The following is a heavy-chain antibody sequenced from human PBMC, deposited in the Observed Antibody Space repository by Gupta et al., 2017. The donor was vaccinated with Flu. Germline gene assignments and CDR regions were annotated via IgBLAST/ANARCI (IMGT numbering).Heavy chain of an antibody. CDR3: ARDSTWLLTHAT. J-gene: IGHJ5*01. CDR2: IIHSGTT. V-gene: IGHV4-38-2*02. CDR1: HSSIPTYNY. Sequence: QVQLQESGPGLMQPSETLSLTCAVPHSSIPTYNYWGWIRQPPGKGLEGIGSIIHSGTTYYTPSLKRRVSIAMDASKKQVSLNLTSVTAADTAVYYCARDSTWLLTHATWGHGTLVTVSS. D-gene: IGHD5-12*01.